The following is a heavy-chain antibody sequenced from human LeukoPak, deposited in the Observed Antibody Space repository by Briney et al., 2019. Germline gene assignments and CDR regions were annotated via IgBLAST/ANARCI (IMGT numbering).Heavy chain of an antibody. CDR3: ARAAQPGFDP. CDR2: ISGSSSYI. CDR1: GFTFSSYS. J-gene: IGHJ5*02. V-gene: IGHV3-21*01. Sequence: GGSLRLSCAASGFTFSSYSMNWVRQAPGKGLEWVSCISGSSSYIPSADSMKGRFTISRDNAKNSLYLQMNSLRAEDTAVYYCARAAQPGFDPWGQGTLVTVSS. D-gene: IGHD1-14*01.